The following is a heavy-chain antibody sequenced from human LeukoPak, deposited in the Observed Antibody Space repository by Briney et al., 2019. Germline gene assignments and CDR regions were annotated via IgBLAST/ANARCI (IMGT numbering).Heavy chain of an antibody. D-gene: IGHD3-22*01. J-gene: IGHJ4*02. CDR3: ARFDTSGYYGDY. CDR1: GFTFSSYA. CDR2: ISYDGSNK. Sequence: GRSLRLSCAASGFTFSSYAMHWVRQAPSKGLEWVAVISYDGSNKYYADSVKGRFTISRDNAKSSLYLQMNSLRAEDTAVYYCARFDTSGYYGDYWGQGTLVTVSS. V-gene: IGHV3-30-3*01.